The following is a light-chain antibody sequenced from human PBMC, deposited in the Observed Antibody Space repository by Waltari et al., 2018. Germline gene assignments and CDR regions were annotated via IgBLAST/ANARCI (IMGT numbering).Light chain of an antibody. Sequence: SYDLTQPPSVSASPGQTASIACFGDKLGDKYVSWYQQKPGHSPVLVIYQDTKRPSVIPERFSASNSGNTATLTVSETQAVDEASYYCQTWDSNTVVFGGGTTLTVL. CDR1: KLGDKY. CDR3: QTWDSNTVV. J-gene: IGLJ2*01. CDR2: QDT. V-gene: IGLV3-1*01.